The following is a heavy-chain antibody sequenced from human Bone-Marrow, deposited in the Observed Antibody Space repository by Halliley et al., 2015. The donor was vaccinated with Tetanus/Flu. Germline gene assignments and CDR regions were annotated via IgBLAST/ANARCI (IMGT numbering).Heavy chain of an antibody. V-gene: IGHV3-30*18. CDR1: GFTFSSYG. CDR3: AKDEGIQLWGGPPDY. CDR2: ISYDGSNK. D-gene: IGHD5-18*01. J-gene: IGHJ4*02. Sequence: AASGFTFSSYGMHWVRQAPGKGLEWVAVISYDGSNKYYADSVKGRFTISRDNSKNTLYLQMNSLRAEDTAVYYCAKDEGIQLWGGPPDYWGQGTLVPVSS.